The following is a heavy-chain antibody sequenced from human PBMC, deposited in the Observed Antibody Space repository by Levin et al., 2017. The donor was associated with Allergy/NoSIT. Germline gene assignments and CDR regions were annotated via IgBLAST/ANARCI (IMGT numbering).Heavy chain of an antibody. CDR3: ARHPTPGSSGWPYYFDY. D-gene: IGHD6-19*01. J-gene: IGHJ4*02. CDR1: GYSFTNYW. CDR2: IYPGDSET. V-gene: IGHV5-51*01. Sequence: KHGESLKISCKGSGYSFTNYWIAWVRQMPGKGLEWMGIIYPGDSETRYSPSFQGQVTISADKSISTAYLHWSSLQASDTAMYYCARHPTPGSSGWPYYFDYWGQGTLVAVSS.